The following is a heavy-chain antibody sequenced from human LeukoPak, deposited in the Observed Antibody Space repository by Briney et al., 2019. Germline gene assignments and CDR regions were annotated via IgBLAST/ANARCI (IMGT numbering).Heavy chain of an antibody. CDR1: GFSFSDYV. Sequence: AGGSLRLSCAASGFSFSDYVMHWVRQAPGRGLEWVALIWSDGSDKFYADSVEGRFTISRDNSKNTLSLQMDSLRADDTAVYYCAGEPLIVRSIGDTFDIWGQGTMVTVSS. V-gene: IGHV3-33*01. J-gene: IGHJ3*02. CDR2: IWSDGSDK. D-gene: IGHD2/OR15-2a*01. CDR3: AGEPLIVRSIGDTFDI.